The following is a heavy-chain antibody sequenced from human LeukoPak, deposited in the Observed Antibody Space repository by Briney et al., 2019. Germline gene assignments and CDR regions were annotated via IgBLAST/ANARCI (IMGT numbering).Heavy chain of an antibody. CDR1: GYSISSGYY. Sequence: SETLSLTCAVSGYSISSGYYWGWIRQPPGKGLEWIGSIYHSGSTYYNPSLKSRVTISVDTSKNRFSLKLSSVTAADTAVYYCARGRSGSYRFDAFDIWGQGTMVTVSS. CDR2: IYHSGST. D-gene: IGHD1-26*01. V-gene: IGHV4-38-2*01. J-gene: IGHJ3*02. CDR3: ARGRSGSYRFDAFDI.